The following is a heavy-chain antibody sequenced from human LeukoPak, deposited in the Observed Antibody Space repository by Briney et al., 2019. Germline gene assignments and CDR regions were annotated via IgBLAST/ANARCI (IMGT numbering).Heavy chain of an antibody. V-gene: IGHV4-39*01. CDR1: GGSISSSSYY. CDR2: IYYSGST. J-gene: IGHJ4*02. D-gene: IGHD5-12*01. CDR3: ARGQGVATIRPRYFDY. Sequence: SETLSLTCTVSGGSISSSSYYWGWIRQPPGKGLEWIGSIYYSGSTYYNPSLKSRVTISVDTSKNQFSLKLSSVTAADTAVYYCARGQGVATIRPRYFDYWGQGTLVTVSS.